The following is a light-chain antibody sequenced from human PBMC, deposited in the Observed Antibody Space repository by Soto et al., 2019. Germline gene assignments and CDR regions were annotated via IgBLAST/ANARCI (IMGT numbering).Light chain of an antibody. CDR1: ISDVGGYNY. CDR3: SSYTSSSTRGV. CDR2: DVS. Sequence: QSALTQPASVSGSPGQSITISCTGTISDVGGYNYVSWYQQHPGKAPKLMIYDVSNRPSGVSNLFSGSKSGNTASLTISGLQAEDEADYYCSSYTSSSTRGVFGGGTKLTVL. V-gene: IGLV2-14*01. J-gene: IGLJ2*01.